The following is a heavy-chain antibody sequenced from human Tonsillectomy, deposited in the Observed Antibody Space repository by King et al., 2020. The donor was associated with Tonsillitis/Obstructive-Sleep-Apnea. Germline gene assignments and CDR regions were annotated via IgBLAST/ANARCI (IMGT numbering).Heavy chain of an antibody. Sequence: VQLVESGGGVVQPGGSLRLSCAASGFTLDDSAIHWVRQAPGKGLEWVSLISGDGLSTYYADSVKGRFTISRDNTKNSLCLQMNSLRTEDTALYYCATALDPLRRLAYGGQGTLVTVSS. J-gene: IGHJ4*02. CDR1: GFTLDDSA. CDR3: ATALDPLRRLAY. CDR2: ISGDGLST. D-gene: IGHD1-1*01. V-gene: IGHV3-43*02.